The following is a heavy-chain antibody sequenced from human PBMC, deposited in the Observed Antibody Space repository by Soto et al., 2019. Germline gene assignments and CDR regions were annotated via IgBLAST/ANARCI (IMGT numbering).Heavy chain of an antibody. Sequence: SETLSLTCTVSGGSISSGGYYWSWIRQHPGKGLEWIGYIYYSGSTYYNPSLKSRVTISVDTSKNQFSLKLSSVTAADTAVYYCARAERDGSVSYYNVQLYFDYWGQGTLVTVSS. CDR3: ARAERDGSVSYYNVQLYFDY. CDR1: GGSISSGGYY. V-gene: IGHV4-31*03. J-gene: IGHJ4*02. D-gene: IGHD3-10*01. CDR2: IYYSGST.